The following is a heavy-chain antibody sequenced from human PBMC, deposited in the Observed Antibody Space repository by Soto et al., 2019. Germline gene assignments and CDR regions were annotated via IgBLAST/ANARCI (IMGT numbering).Heavy chain of an antibody. J-gene: IGHJ4*02. V-gene: IGHV4-39*01. CDR1: GSSINGSTFY. Sequence: PSETLSLTCTVTGSSINGSTFYWDWIRQPPGNGLEWIGGIHHSGSTYYNSSLKSRVTISVDTSKNQFSLKLRSVTASDTAVYYCARLDYWGPGTVVTVSS. CDR3: ARLDY. CDR2: IHHSGST.